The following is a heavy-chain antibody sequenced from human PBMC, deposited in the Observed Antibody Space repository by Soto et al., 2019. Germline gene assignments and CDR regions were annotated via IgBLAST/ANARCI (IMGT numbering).Heavy chain of an antibody. CDR1: GFTFSSYG. CDR3: ARGNGSGSYLIDY. Sequence: QVQLVESGGGVAQPGRSLRLSCAASGFTFSSYGMHWVRQAPGKGLEWVAIIRYDGSNEKYGDSVRGRFTISRDNSKNTLYLERNSLRAEDTAVYYCARGNGSGSYLIDYWGQGTLVTVSS. D-gene: IGHD3-10*01. V-gene: IGHV3-33*01. J-gene: IGHJ4*02. CDR2: IRYDGSNE.